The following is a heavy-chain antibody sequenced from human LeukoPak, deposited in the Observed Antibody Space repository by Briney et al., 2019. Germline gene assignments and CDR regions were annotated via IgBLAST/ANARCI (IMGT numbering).Heavy chain of an antibody. J-gene: IGHJ2*01. CDR3: ARHSARRDFDL. CDR1: GGFISGFY. V-gene: IGHV4-59*08. Sequence: SETLSLTCTVSGGFISGFYWSWIRQPPGKGLEWIGYIYYSGSTNYNPSLKSRVTISVDTSKNQFSLKLTSVIAEDTAVYYCARHSARRDFDLWGRGTLVTVSS. CDR2: IYYSGST. D-gene: IGHD6-25*01.